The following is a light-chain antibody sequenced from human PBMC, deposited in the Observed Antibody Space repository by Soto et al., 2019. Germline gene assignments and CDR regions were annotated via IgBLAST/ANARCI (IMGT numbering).Light chain of an antibody. J-gene: IGLJ1*01. V-gene: IGLV2-14*01. CDR2: EVS. CDR1: SSDVGGYNY. CDR3: SSYTSSSTTYV. Sequence: QSVLTQPASVSGSPGQSITISCTGTSSDVGGYNYVSWYQQHPGKAPKLMIYEVSNRPSGVSNRFSGSKSGNTASLTISGLQAEDEVDYYCSSYTSSSTTYVFGNGTKGTVL.